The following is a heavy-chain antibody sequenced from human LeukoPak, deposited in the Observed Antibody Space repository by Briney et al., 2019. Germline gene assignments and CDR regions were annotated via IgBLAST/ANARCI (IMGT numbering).Heavy chain of an antibody. V-gene: IGHV1-69*02. Sequence: SVKVSCKASGGTFSSYTISWVRQAPGQGLEWMGRIIPIPGIANYAQKFQGRVTITADKSTSTAYMERSSLRSEDTAVYYCEGHDRAAGFDYWGQGTLVTVSS. CDR1: GGTFSSYT. CDR3: EGHDRAAGFDY. CDR2: IIPIPGIA. J-gene: IGHJ4*02. D-gene: IGHD2-15*01.